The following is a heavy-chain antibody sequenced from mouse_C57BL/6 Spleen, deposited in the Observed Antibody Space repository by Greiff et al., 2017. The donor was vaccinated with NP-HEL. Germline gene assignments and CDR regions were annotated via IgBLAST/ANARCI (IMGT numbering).Heavy chain of an antibody. CDR2: IWSDGST. CDR1: GFSLTSYG. Sequence: VQGVESGPGLVAPSQCLSITCTVSGFSLTSYGVHWVRQPPGKGLEWLVVIWSDGSTTYNSALKSRLSISKDNSKSQVFLKMNSLQTDDTAMYYCARQGGLRHYAMDYWGQGTSVTVSS. CDR3: ARQGGLRHYAMDY. J-gene: IGHJ4*01. D-gene: IGHD2-2*01. V-gene: IGHV2-6-1*01.